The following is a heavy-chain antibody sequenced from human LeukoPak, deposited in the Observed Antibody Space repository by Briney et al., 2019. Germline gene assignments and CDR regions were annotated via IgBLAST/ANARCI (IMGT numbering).Heavy chain of an antibody. J-gene: IGHJ6*02. CDR1: GGSISSYY. D-gene: IGHD3-22*01. Sequence: SETLSLTCTVSGGSISSYYWSWIRQPPGKGLEWIGYIYYSGSTNYNPSLKSRVTISVDTSNNQFSLKLSSVTAADTAVYYCARVREDDSSGAYYYYYGMGVWGQGTTVTVSS. V-gene: IGHV4-59*01. CDR3: ARVREDDSSGAYYYYYGMGV. CDR2: IYYSGST.